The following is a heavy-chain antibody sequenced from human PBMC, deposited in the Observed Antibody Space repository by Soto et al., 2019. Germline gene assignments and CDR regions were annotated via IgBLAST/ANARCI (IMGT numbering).Heavy chain of an antibody. CDR2: MTPNSGDT. CDR1: GYTFTSYD. J-gene: IGHJ4*02. V-gene: IGHV1-8*02. Sequence: QVQVVQSGAEVKKPGASVKFSCKASGYTFTSYDINWVRQAPGQGLEWVGWMTPNSGDTGYAQTFQGRVTLTRDTSRSTAYMELSSLTSEDTAVYYCARNLYNTGSFDHWGQGTLVTVSS. CDR3: ARNLYNTGSFDH. D-gene: IGHD1-20*01.